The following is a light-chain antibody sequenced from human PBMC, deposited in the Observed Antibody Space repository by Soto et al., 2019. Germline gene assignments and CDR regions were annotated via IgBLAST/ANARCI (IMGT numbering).Light chain of an antibody. V-gene: IGLV2-14*03. CDR1: SSDIGGYNY. CDR2: DVS. Sequence: QSVLTQPASVSGSPGQSITISCTGTSSDIGGYNYVSWYQQLPGKVPKLIIYDVSNRPSGVSDRFSGSKSGNAASLTISGLQAEDEADYYCSSYTSHSTLYVFGTGTKLTVL. J-gene: IGLJ1*01. CDR3: SSYTSHSTLYV.